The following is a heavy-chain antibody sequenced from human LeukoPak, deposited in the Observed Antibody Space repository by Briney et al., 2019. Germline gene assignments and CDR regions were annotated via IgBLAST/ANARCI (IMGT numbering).Heavy chain of an antibody. V-gene: IGHV4-59*01. D-gene: IGHD3-9*01. CDR3: ARYNILTASDY. Sequence: SETLSLTCTVSGGSIGSYYWSWIRQPPGKGLEWIGYIYYSGSTKYNPSLTSRVTISVDTSKNQFSLKLTSVTAAATAVYYCARYNILTASDYWGQGILVTVSS. CDR1: GGSIGSYY. J-gene: IGHJ4*02. CDR2: IYYSGST.